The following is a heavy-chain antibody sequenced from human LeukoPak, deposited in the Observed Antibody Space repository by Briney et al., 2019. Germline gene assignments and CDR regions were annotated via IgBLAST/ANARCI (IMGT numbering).Heavy chain of an antibody. J-gene: IGHJ4*02. CDR1: GFTCSTYI. Sequence: GGSLRLSCAASGFTCSTYIMNWVRQTPGKGLEWVSSIGTSTSYIYYADSVKGRFTISRDNAKNSLYLQMNSLRAEDTAVYYCASGGQLWLRDSSWYYLDYWGQGTLVTVSS. CDR3: ASGGQLWLRDSSWYYLDY. V-gene: IGHV3-21*01. CDR2: IGTSTSYI. D-gene: IGHD5-18*01.